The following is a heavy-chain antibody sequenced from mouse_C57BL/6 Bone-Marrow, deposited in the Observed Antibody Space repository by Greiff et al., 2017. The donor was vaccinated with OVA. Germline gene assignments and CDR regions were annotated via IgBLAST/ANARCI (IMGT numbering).Heavy chain of an antibody. V-gene: IGHV5-9-1*02. D-gene: IGHD2-4*01. Sequence: EVKLVESGEGLVKPGGSLKLSCAASGFTFSSYAMSWVRQTPEKRLEWVAYISSGGDYIYYADTVKGRFTISRDNARNTLYLQMSSLKSEDTAMYYCTRDQVYYDYDGDLSMDYWGQGTSVTVSS. J-gene: IGHJ4*01. CDR3: TRDQVYYDYDGDLSMDY. CDR2: ISSGGDYI. CDR1: GFTFSSYA.